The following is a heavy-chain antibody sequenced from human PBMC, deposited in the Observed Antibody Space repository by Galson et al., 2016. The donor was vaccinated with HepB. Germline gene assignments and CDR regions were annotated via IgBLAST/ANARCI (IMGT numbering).Heavy chain of an antibody. J-gene: IGHJ5*02. CDR1: GGSITSESHY. Sequence: SETLSLTCTVSGGSITSESHYWGWIRQSPGKGLEWIANMYHSGNTFYNPSLKSRVTMNVDASRNQFSLTLTSVTATDTAVYYCARWLLLIQGRGIAGFEPWGKGTLVTVSS. V-gene: IGHV4-39*01. D-gene: IGHD3-10*01. CDR2: MYHSGNT. CDR3: ARWLLLIQGRGIAGFEP.